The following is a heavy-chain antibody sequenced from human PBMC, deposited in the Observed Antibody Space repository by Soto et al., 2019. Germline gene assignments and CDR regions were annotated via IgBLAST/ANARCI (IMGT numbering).Heavy chain of an antibody. Sequence: EVQLVESGGGLVKPGGSLRLSCAASGFTFSSCSVNWVRQAPGKGLEWVSSISSGSRYIYYADSVKGRFTISRDNAKNSLYLQMNSLRAEDTAVYYCARAIVGTNRGFDYWGQGTLVTVSS. CDR2: ISSGSRYI. CDR1: GFTFSSCS. V-gene: IGHV3-21*01. D-gene: IGHD1-26*01. J-gene: IGHJ4*02. CDR3: ARAIVGTNRGFDY.